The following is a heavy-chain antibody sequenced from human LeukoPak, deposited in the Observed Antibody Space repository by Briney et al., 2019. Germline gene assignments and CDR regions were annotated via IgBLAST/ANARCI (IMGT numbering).Heavy chain of an antibody. Sequence: GGSLRLSCAASGFTFSSYSMNWVRQAPGKGLEWVSSISSSSSYIYYADSVRGRFTISRDNAKNSLYLQMNSLRAEDTAVYYCARDYDSSGYFHVPFDYWGQGTLVTVSS. J-gene: IGHJ4*02. V-gene: IGHV3-21*01. CDR3: ARDYDSSGYFHVPFDY. D-gene: IGHD3-22*01. CDR1: GFTFSSYS. CDR2: ISSSSSYI.